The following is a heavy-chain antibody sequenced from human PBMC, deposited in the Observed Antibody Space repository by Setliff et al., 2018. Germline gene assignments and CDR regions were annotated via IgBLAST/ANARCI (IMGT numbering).Heavy chain of an antibody. V-gene: IGHV5-51*01. CDR1: GYIFTNYW. CDR2: IYPGDSDT. D-gene: IGHD2-2*01. CDR3: TRHEDRNKCTSSSCYRENDAFDV. Sequence: PGESLKISCKASGYIFTNYWISWVRQMPGKGLEWMGVIYPGDSDTRYSPSFQGQVTISADKSINTAYLQWSSLKASDTAIYYCTRHEDRNKCTSSSCYRENDAFDVWGQGAMVTVS. J-gene: IGHJ3*01.